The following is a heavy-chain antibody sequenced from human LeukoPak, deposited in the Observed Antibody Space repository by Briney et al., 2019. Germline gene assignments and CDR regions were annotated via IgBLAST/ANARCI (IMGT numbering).Heavy chain of an antibody. Sequence: KPSETLSLTCAVYGGSFSGYYWSWIRQHPGRGLEWIGYIYYSGSTYYNPSLKSRVTISVDTSKNQFSLKLTSVTAADTAVYYCARVLPKVRGWGFDPWGQGTLVTVSS. CDR3: ARVLPKVRGWGFDP. V-gene: IGHV4-31*11. J-gene: IGHJ5*02. CDR2: IYYSGST. CDR1: GGSFSGYY. D-gene: IGHD3-10*01.